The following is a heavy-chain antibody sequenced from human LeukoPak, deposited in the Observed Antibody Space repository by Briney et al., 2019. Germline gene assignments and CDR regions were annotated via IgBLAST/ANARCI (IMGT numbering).Heavy chain of an antibody. D-gene: IGHD1-14*01. Sequence: VTPSETLSLICTASGASITNYYWSWIRQPPGKGLEWIGYISHTGITNYNPSLGSRVIISADTSRNQFSLKLTSMTAADTAVYYCARFRSAADHPDSWGQGTLVTVSS. J-gene: IGHJ4*02. CDR2: ISHTGIT. V-gene: IGHV4-59*01. CDR1: GASITNYY. CDR3: ARFRSAADHPDS.